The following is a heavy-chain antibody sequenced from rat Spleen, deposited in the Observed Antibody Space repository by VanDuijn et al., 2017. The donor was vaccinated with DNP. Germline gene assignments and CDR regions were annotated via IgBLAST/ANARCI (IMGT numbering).Heavy chain of an antibody. V-gene: IGHV5-22*01. CDR3: ARHVLPLRVWDY. CDR1: GFSFSDYY. J-gene: IGHJ2*01. D-gene: IGHD4-1*01. Sequence: EVQLVESGGGLVQPGRSLKLSCAASGFSFSDYYMAWVRQAPTKGLEWVAYIRYDGGTTYHGDSVKGRFTISRDIANSTLYLQMNSLRSEDMATYYCARHVLPLRVWDYWGQGVMVTVSS. CDR2: IRYDGGTT.